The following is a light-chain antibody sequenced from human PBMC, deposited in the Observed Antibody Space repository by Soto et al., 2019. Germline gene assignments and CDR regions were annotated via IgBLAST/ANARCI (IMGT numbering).Light chain of an antibody. J-gene: IGLJ1*01. Sequence: QSVLTQPPSAYGTPGQRVTISCSGSSSNIGSNTVNWYQQLPGTAPKLLIYSNNQRPSGVPDRFSGSKSGTSASLAISGLQSEDAADYYCAAWDDSLNGDVFGTGTKLTV. CDR2: SNN. CDR3: AAWDDSLNGDV. CDR1: SSNIGSNT. V-gene: IGLV1-44*01.